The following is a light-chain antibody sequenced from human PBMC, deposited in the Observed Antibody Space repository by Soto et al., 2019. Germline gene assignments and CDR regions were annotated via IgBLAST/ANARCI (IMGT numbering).Light chain of an antibody. Sequence: DIQMTQSPSSLSASVGDRDTITCQASQDISIYLNWYQQKPGKAPKLLIYGASNLETGVPSRFSGSGSGTDFTFTISSLQAEDIATYFCQQYDSVFTFGQGTRLEI. CDR3: QQYDSVFT. V-gene: IGKV1-33*01. J-gene: IGKJ5*01. CDR2: GAS. CDR1: QDISIY.